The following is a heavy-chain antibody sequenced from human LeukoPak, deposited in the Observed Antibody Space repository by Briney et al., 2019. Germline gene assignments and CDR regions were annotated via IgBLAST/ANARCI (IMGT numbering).Heavy chain of an antibody. CDR1: GDSVSSDSAT. CDR3: ARDGMAVAVGYFDL. Sequence: SQTLSLTCAISGDSVSSDSATWNWIRQSPSRGLEWLGRTYYRSKWYNDYAASVKSRITIKPDTSKNQFSLQLNSVTPEDTAVYYCARDGMAVAVGYFDLWGRGTLVTVSS. J-gene: IGHJ2*01. D-gene: IGHD6-19*01. V-gene: IGHV6-1*01. CDR2: TYYRSKWYN.